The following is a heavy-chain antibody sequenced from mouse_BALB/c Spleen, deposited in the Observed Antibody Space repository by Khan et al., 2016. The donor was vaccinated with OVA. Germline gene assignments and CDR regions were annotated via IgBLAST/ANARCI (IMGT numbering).Heavy chain of an antibody. CDR1: GYTFNSYY. J-gene: IGHJ3*01. CDR2: INPSNGGT. D-gene: IGHD1-2*01. V-gene: IGHV1S81*02. CDR3: ARGGYGGFAY. Sequence: QVQLQQSGAELVKPGASVKLSCKASGYTFNSYYMYWVKQRPGQGLEWIGEINPSNGGTNFNEKFKRKATLTVDKSSSTAYMQLSSLTSEDSAVDDCARGGYGGFAYWGQGTLVTVSA.